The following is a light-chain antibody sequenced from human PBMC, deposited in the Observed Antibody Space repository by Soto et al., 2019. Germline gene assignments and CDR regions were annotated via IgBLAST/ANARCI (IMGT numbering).Light chain of an antibody. V-gene: IGKV3-20*01. CDR1: QSVSSNY. CDR2: DAS. Sequence: EIVLTQSPGTLSLPPGERATLFCRASQSVSSNYLAWYQQKPGQAPRVLIYDASTRATGIPDRFSGSGSGTDFTLTISRLEPEDFAVYYCQQYGSSPRTFGQGTKVEIK. CDR3: QQYGSSPRT. J-gene: IGKJ1*01.